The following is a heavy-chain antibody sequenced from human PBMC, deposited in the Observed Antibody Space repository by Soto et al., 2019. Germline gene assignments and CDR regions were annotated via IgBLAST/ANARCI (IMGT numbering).Heavy chain of an antibody. Sequence: EVQVVESGGGLVQPGGSLRLSCAASGFTFSSYWMSWVRQAPGKGLEWVARINQDGSEKYYVDSVKGRFTISRDNATNSLYLQMNSLRAEDTAVYYCERDYPGGSYYDYWGQGTLVTVSS. V-gene: IGHV3-7*03. D-gene: IGHD1-26*01. J-gene: IGHJ4*02. CDR2: INQDGSEK. CDR1: GFTFSSYW. CDR3: ERDYPGGSYYDY.